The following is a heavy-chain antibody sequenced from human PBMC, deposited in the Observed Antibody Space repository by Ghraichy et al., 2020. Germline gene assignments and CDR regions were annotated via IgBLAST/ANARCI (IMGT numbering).Heavy chain of an antibody. V-gene: IGHV3-30*18. D-gene: IGHD1-26*01. J-gene: IGHJ4*02. Sequence: GESLNISCAASGFTFSTWVRQAPGKGLEWVAVISYDGSNKYYVDPVKGRFTISRDTSKNTLYLQMNSLRAEDTAVYYCAKSMGAGFDYWGQGILVTVSS. CDR1: GFTFST. CDR2: ISYDGSNK. CDR3: AKSMGAGFDY.